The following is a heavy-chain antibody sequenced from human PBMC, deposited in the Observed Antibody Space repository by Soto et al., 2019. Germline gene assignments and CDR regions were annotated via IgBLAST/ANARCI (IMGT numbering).Heavy chain of an antibody. CDR2: IYHSGST. J-gene: IGHJ4*02. CDR1: GASISSSY. D-gene: IGHD7-27*01. Sequence: SETLSLTCTVSGASISSSYWSWIRRPPGKGLEWIGYIYHSGSTKYKPSLKSRVTISVDTSKNQFSVKLSSVTAADTAVYYCARVWGLDYIDSWGQGTRVTVSS. V-gene: IGHV4-59*01. CDR3: ARVWGLDYIDS.